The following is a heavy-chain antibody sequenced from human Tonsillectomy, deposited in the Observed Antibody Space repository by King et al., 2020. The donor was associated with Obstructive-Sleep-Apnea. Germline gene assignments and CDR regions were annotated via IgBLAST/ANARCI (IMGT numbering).Heavy chain of an antibody. Sequence: HVQLQQWGAGLLKPSETLSLTCAVYGGSFSGYYWSWIRQPPGKGLEWIGEINHSGSTNYNPSLKSRVTISVDTSKNQFSLKLSSVTAADTAVYYCARGRDYYDSRGYPRWGQGTRATVPS. CDR2: INHSGST. V-gene: IGHV4-34*01. D-gene: IGHD3-22*01. J-gene: IGHJ4*02. CDR1: GGSFSGYY. CDR3: ARGRDYYDSRGYPR.